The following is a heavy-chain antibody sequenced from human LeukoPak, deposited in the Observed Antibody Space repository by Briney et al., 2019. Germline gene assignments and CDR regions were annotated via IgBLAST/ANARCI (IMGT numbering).Heavy chain of an antibody. CDR1: GGTFSSYA. CDR2: IIPIFGTA. D-gene: IGHD3-16*01. V-gene: IGHV1-69*13. CDR3: ARASFWESPINWFDP. Sequence: SVEVSCKASGGTFSSYAISWVRQAPGQGLEWMGGIIPIFGTANYAQKFQGRVTITADESTSTAYMELTRLTSDDTAVYYCARASFWESPINWFDPWGQGTLVTVSS. J-gene: IGHJ5*02.